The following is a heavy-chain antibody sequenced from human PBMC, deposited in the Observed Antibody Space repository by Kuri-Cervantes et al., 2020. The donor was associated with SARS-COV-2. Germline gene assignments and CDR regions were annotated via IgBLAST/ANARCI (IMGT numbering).Heavy chain of an antibody. CDR2: ISSSSSTI. V-gene: IGHV3-48*02. CDR1: GFSFSSYA. D-gene: IGHD1-26*01. CDR3: AREAPCRIVGAICYGMDV. Sequence: GESLKISCAASGFSFSSYAMSWVRQAPGKGLEWVSYISSSSSTIYYADSVKGRFTISRDNAKNSLYLQMNSLRDEDTAVYYCAREAPCRIVGAICYGMDVWGQGTTVTVSS. J-gene: IGHJ6*02.